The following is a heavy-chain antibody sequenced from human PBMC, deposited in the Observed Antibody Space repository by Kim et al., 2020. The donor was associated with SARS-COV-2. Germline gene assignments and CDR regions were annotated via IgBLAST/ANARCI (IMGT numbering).Heavy chain of an antibody. V-gene: IGHV4-39*07. J-gene: IGHJ4*02. Sequence: TYYNPSLKSRVTISVDTSKNQFSLKLSSVTAADTAVYYCARDSGSVAGIYWGQGTLVTVSS. D-gene: IGHD6-19*01. CDR2: T. CDR3: ARDSGSVAGIY.